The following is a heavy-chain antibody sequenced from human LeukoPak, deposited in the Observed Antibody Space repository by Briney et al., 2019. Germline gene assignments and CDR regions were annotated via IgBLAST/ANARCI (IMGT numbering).Heavy chain of an antibody. D-gene: IGHD1-26*01. CDR2: IYTTGTT. J-gene: IGHJ4*02. CDR3: GRQGYTASYYFLDY. V-gene: IGHV4-4*07. CDR1: SVSISSYY. Sequence: SETLSLTCAVSSVSISSYYLGWVRQPPGKGLEWIGRIYTTGTTHYNPSLKSRVTMSMDTSTNKFSLNLRSMTAADTAVYYCGRQGYTASYYFLDYWSQGTLVAVS.